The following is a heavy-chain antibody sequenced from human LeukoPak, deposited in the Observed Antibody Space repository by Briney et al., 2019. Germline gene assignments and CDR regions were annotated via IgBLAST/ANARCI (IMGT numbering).Heavy chain of an antibody. D-gene: IGHD3-3*01. CDR3: AREGGDSQYFDY. Sequence: VSVKVSCKASGDTFTDYYMHWVRQAPGQGLEWMGWINPSTGGTNFAQKFQGRVTMTRDTSISTAYMELSTLRSDDTAVYYCAREGGDSQYFDYWGQGTLVTVSS. J-gene: IGHJ4*02. CDR1: GDTFTDYY. CDR2: INPSTGGT. V-gene: IGHV1-2*02.